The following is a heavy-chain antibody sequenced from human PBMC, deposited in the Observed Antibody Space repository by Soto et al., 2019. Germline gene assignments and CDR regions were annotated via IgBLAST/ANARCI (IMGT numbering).Heavy chain of an antibody. CDR3: ARHKGSSSWYPFDY. J-gene: IGHJ4*02. CDR2: IYYSGST. Sequence: QVQLQESGPGLVKPSETLSLTCTVSGGSISSYYWSWIRQPPGKGLEWIGYIYYSGSTNYNPSLKSRVTLXAXTXXTPFSLQLSSVTAADTAVYYCARHKGSSSWYPFDYWGQGTLVTVSS. V-gene: IGHV4-59*01. CDR1: GGSISSYY. D-gene: IGHD6-13*01.